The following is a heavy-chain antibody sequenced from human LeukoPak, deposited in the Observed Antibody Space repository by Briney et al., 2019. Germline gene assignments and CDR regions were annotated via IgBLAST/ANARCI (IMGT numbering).Heavy chain of an antibody. V-gene: IGHV3-7*01. J-gene: IGHJ3*02. CDR3: ARDRAALLWFGEAAREADDAFDI. CDR1: GFTFSSNW. Sequence: PGGTLRLSGAASGFTFSSNWMSWVRQAPGKGLEWVANIKQDGSEKYYVDSVKGRFTISRDNAKNSLYLQMNSLRAADTAVYYCARDRAALLWFGEAAREADDAFDIWGQGTMVTVSS. CDR2: IKQDGSEK. D-gene: IGHD3-10*01.